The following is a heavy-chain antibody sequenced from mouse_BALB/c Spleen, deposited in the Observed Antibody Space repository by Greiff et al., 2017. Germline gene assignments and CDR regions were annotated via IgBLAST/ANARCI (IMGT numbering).Heavy chain of an antibody. CDR1: GYSITSDYA. Sequence: EVQLQESGPGLVKPSQSLSLTCTVTGYSITSDYAWNWIRQFPGNKLEWMGYISYSGSTSYNPSLKSRISITRDTSKNQFFLQLNSVTTEDTATYYCARDRNAMDYWGQGTSVTVSS. CDR2: ISYSGST. J-gene: IGHJ4*01. CDR3: ARDRNAMDY. V-gene: IGHV3-2*02.